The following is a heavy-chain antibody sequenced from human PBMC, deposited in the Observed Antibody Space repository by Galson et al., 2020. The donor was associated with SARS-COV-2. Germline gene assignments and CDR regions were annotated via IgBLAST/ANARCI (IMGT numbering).Heavy chain of an antibody. CDR1: GFTFSSYS. J-gene: IGHJ4*02. V-gene: IGHV3-48*01. Sequence: GGSLRLSCAASGFTFSSYSMNWVRQAPGKGLEWVSYISSSSSTIYYADSVKGRFTISRDNAKNSLYLQMNSLRAEDTAVYYCARMYYYDSSGYPYYFDYWGQGTLVTVSS. CDR2: ISSSSSTI. D-gene: IGHD3-22*01. CDR3: ARMYYYDSSGYPYYFDY.